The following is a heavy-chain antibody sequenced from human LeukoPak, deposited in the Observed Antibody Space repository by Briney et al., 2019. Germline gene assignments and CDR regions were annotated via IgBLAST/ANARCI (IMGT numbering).Heavy chain of an antibody. J-gene: IGHJ5*02. Sequence: ETLSLTCTVSGGSISSYYWSWIRQPAGKGLEWIGRIYTSGSTNYNPSLKSRVTMSVDTSKNQFSLKLSSVTAADMAVYYCARVSIAAAGGYWFDPWGQGTLVTVSS. CDR3: ARVSIAAAGGYWFDP. V-gene: IGHV4-4*07. CDR1: GGSISSYY. CDR2: IYTSGST. D-gene: IGHD6-13*01.